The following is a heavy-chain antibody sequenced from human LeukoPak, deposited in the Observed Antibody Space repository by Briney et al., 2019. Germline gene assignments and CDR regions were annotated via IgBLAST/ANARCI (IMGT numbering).Heavy chain of an antibody. CDR2: ITSGSSTI. J-gene: IGHJ4*02. V-gene: IGHV3-48*04. Sequence: GGSLRLSCAASGFTFDSYSMSWVRQAPGKGLEWVSYITSGSSTIYYPDPVKGRFTISRDNAKNSLYLQMNSLRAEDTAVYYCARPLRESGYFYFDYWGQGTLVTVSS. CDR1: GFTFDSYS. D-gene: IGHD3-3*01. CDR3: ARPLRESGYFYFDY.